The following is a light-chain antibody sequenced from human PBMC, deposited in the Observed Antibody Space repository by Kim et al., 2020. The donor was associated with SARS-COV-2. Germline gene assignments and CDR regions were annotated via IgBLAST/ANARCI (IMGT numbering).Light chain of an antibody. J-gene: IGKJ4*01. CDR3: QQYGRSPLT. Sequence: SPGERATLSCRAGQSVSSSFLAWYQQKPGQAPRLLIYGASSRATGIPDRFSGSGSGTDFTLTISRLEPEDFAVYYCQQYGRSPLTFGGGTKVDIK. CDR2: GAS. CDR1: QSVSSSF. V-gene: IGKV3-20*01.